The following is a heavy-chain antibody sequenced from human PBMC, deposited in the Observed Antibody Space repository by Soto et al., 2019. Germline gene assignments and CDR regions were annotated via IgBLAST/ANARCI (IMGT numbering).Heavy chain of an antibody. J-gene: IGHJ5*02. V-gene: IGHV3-30*18. CDR2: ISYDGSNK. D-gene: IGHD3-10*01. Sequence: QVQLVESGGGVVQPGRSLRLSCAASGFTFSSYGMHWVRQAPGKGLEWVAVISYDGSNKYYADSVKGRFTISRDNSKNRLYLQMNSLRAEDTAVYYCAKERYYYGSAIKWNWFDPWGQGTLVTVSS. CDR3: AKERYYYGSAIKWNWFDP. CDR1: GFTFSSYG.